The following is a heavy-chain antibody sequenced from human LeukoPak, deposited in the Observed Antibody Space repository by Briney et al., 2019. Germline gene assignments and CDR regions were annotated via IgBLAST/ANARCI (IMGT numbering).Heavy chain of an antibody. J-gene: IGHJ4*02. CDR1: GFTVSSNY. V-gene: IGHV3-53*01. CDR3: AKGNTAMAMDY. Sequence: PGGSLRLSCAASGFTVSSNYMSWVRQAPGKGLEWVSLIYSGGSTYYADSVKGRFTISRDNSKNTLYLQMNSLRAEDTAVYYCAKGNTAMAMDYWGQGTLVTVSS. CDR2: IYSGGST. D-gene: IGHD5-18*01.